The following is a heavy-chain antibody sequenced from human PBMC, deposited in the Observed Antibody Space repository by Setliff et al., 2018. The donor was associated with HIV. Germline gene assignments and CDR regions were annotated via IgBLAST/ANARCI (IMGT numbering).Heavy chain of an antibody. CDR3: ARIGDTSGYYFYIFDL. CDR2: VHPVDSDV. Sequence: GESLKISCQGSGYIFTGYWVGWVRQMAGKGLEWMGIVHPVDSDVRYSPSFEGQVTISADKSTSTAYLQWTGLKASDTAMYYCARIGDTSGYYFYIFDLWGQGTMVTVSS. CDR1: GYIFTGYW. V-gene: IGHV5-51*01. J-gene: IGHJ3*01. D-gene: IGHD3-22*01.